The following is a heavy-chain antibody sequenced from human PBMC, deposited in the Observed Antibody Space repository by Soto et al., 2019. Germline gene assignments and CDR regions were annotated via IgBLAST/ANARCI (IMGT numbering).Heavy chain of an antibody. CDR2: IIPIFGTA. V-gene: IGHV1-69*12. Sequence: QVQLVQSGSEVKKPGSSVKVSCNASGGTFSSYAITWVRQAPGQGLEWMGGIIPIFGTANYAQKFQGRVTSTANESTSTAYMELSSLRSEDTAVYDCARDRGPSRGDDPYWFDPWGQGTLVTVSS. CDR3: ARDRGPSRGDDPYWFDP. D-gene: IGHD3-22*01. CDR1: GGTFSSYA. J-gene: IGHJ5*02.